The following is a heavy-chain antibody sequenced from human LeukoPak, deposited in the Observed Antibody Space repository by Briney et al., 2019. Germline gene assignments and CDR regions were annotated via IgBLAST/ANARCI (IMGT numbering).Heavy chain of an antibody. Sequence: PGGSLRLSCAASGFTFNAYWMDWVRQAPGKGLEWVANMYQDGSVKHHADSVRGRFTISRDNAESSLYLQMNSLRAEDTAVYYCARGTIAAPGTDYWGQGVLVTVSS. V-gene: IGHV3-7*01. CDR3: ARGTIAAPGTDY. CDR2: MYQDGSVK. CDR1: GFTFNAYW. J-gene: IGHJ4*02. D-gene: IGHD6-13*01.